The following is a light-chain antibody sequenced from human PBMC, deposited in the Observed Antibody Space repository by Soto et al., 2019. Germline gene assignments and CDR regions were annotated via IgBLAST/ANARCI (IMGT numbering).Light chain of an antibody. V-gene: IGKV1-5*03. J-gene: IGKJ1*01. Sequence: DIQMTQSPSTRYEYVGYRVTVTSPPSQTISSWLAWYQQKPGKAPKLLIYKASTLKSGVPSRFSGSGSGTEFTLTISSLQTDDFATYSCKHYNSYSDAFGQGTKVDFK. CDR1: QTISSW. CDR3: KHYNSYSDA. CDR2: KAS.